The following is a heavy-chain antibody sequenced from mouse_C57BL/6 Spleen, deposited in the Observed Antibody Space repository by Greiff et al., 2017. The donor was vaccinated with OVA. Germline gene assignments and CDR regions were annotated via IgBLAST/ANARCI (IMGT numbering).Heavy chain of an antibody. D-gene: IGHD2-3*01. CDR3: TRLGDGYYVGDY. J-gene: IGHJ4*01. CDR2: IDPETGGT. V-gene: IGHV1-15*01. CDR1: GYIFTDYE. Sequence: VQLQQSGAELVRPGASVTLSCKASGYIFTDYEMHWVKQTPVHGLEWIGAIDPETGGTAYNQKFKGKAILTADKSSSTAYMELRSLTSEDSAVYYCTRLGDGYYVGDYWGQGTSVTVSS.